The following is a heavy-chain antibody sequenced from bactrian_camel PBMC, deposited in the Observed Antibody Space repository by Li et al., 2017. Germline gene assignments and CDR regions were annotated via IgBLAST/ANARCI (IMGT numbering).Heavy chain of an antibody. Sequence: QLVESGGGLVQPGGSLRLSCAASGFTFSSLYMTWVRQAPGKGLEWVSGIYSDGATTYYADSLKCRFTISRDNAKNTVYLQMISQKPEDTAVYYYVRDWRTLVDNTPGDYWGQGTQVTVS. J-gene: IGHJ4*01. CDR2: IYSDGATT. D-gene: IGHD2*01. CDR1: GFTFSSLY. V-gene: IGHV3S40*01. CDR3: VRDWRTLVDNTPGDY.